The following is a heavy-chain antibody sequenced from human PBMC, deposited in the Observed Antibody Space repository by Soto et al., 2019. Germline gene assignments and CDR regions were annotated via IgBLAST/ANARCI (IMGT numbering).Heavy chain of an antibody. CDR2: ISGSGGST. J-gene: IGHJ4*02. CDR1: GFTFSSYA. D-gene: IGHD4-17*01. Sequence: PGGSLRLSCAASGFTFSSYAMSWVRQAPGKGLEWVSAISGSGGSTYYADSVKGRFTISRDNSKNTLYLQMNSLRAEDTAVYYCAKDSTVVTPGLNYFDYWGQGTLVTVSS. CDR3: AKDSTVVTPGLNYFDY. V-gene: IGHV3-23*01.